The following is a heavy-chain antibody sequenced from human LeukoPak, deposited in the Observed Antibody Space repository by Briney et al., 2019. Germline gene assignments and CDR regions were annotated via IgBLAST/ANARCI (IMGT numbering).Heavy chain of an antibody. Sequence: PSQTLSLTCTVSGGSISSGGYYWSWIRQHPGDGLEWIGYIYYSGSTYYNPSLKSRVTISVDTSKNQFSLKLSSVTAADTAVYYCARMSAPPVGMDVWGQGTTVTVSS. J-gene: IGHJ6*02. CDR3: ARMSAPPVGMDV. CDR1: GGSISSGGYY. CDR2: IYYSGST. V-gene: IGHV4-31*02.